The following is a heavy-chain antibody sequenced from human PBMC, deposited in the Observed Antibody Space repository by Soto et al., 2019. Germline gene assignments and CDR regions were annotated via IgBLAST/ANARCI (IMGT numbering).Heavy chain of an antibody. CDR1: GGSISSGDYY. CDR3: ARGFGGDYGDYYYYYYGMDV. D-gene: IGHD4-17*01. V-gene: IGHV4-39*07. Sequence: SETLSLTCTVSGGSISSGDYYWSWIRQPPGKGLEWIGEINHSGSTNYNPSLKSRVTISVDTSKNQFSLKLSSVTAADTAVYYCARGFGGDYGDYYYYYYGMDVWGQGTTVTV. J-gene: IGHJ6*02. CDR2: INHSGST.